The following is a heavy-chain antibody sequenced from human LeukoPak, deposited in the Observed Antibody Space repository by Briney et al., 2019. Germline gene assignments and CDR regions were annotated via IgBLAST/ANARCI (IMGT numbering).Heavy chain of an antibody. V-gene: IGHV3-48*03. Sequence: GGSLRLSCAASGFTFRSYEMNWVRQAPGKGLEWVSYISSSGSAIYYADSVKGRFTISRDNAKNSLYLQMNSLRAEDTAVYYCAELGITMIGGVWGKGTTVTISS. D-gene: IGHD3-10*02. CDR1: GFTFRSYE. CDR2: ISSSGSAI. J-gene: IGHJ6*04. CDR3: AELGITMIGGV.